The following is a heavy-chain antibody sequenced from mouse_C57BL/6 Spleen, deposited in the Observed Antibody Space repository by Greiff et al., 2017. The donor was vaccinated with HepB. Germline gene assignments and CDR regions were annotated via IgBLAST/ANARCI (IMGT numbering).Heavy chain of an antibody. CDR2: IHPNSGST. J-gene: IGHJ2*01. V-gene: IGHV1-64*01. CDR3: AYYYGSSDSTGTWYFDY. D-gene: IGHD1-1*01. CDR1: GYTFTSYW. Sequence: QVQLKQPGAELVKPGASVKLSCKASGYTFTSYWMHWVKQRPGQGLEWIGMIHPNSGSTNYNEKFKSKATLTVDKSSSTAYMQLSRLTSEDSADYYWAYYYGSSDSTGTWYFDYWGQGTTLTVSS.